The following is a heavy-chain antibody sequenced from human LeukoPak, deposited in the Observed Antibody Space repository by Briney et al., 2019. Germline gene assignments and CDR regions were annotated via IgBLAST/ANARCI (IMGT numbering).Heavy chain of an antibody. CDR3: AKDMGYSGSPYAFDI. CDR2: ISWNSGSI. D-gene: IGHD1-26*01. Sequence: GGSLRLSCAASGFTFDDYAMHWVRQAPGKGLEWVSGISWNSGSIGYADSVKGRFTISRDNAKNSLYLQMNSLRAEDTALYYCAKDMGYSGSPYAFDIWGQGTMVTVSS. J-gene: IGHJ3*02. CDR1: GFTFDDYA. V-gene: IGHV3-9*01.